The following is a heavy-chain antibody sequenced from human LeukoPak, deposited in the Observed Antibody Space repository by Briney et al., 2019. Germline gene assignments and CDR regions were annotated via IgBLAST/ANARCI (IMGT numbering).Heavy chain of an antibody. CDR3: AREWGDSSSWLGNFDY. D-gene: IGHD6-13*01. V-gene: IGHV3-21*01. CDR2: ISSGSTYI. CDR1: GFTFSSYS. J-gene: IGHJ4*02. Sequence: PGGSLRLSCAASGFTFSSYSMNWVRQAPGKGLEWVSSISSGSTYIYYADSVKGRFTISRDNAKNSLYLQMNSLRAEDTAVYYCAREWGDSSSWLGNFDYWGQGTLVTVSS.